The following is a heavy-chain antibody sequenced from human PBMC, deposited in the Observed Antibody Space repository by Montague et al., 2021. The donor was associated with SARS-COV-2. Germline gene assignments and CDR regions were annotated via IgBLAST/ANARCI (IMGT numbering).Heavy chain of an antibody. V-gene: IGHV4-34*01. D-gene: IGHD4-11*01. CDR2: INHSGST. Sequence: SETLSLTCAVYGGSFSGYYWSWIRQPPGKGLEWIGEINHSGSTNYNPSLKSRVTISVDTSKNQFSLKLSSVTAADTAVYYCARARSVTTFFLGVRVVMDVWGQGTTVTVSS. J-gene: IGHJ6*02. CDR1: GGSFSGYY. CDR3: ARARSVTTFFLGVRVVMDV.